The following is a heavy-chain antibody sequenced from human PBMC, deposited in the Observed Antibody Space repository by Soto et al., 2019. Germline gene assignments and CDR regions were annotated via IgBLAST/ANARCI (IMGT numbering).Heavy chain of an antibody. CDR3: ARENYYDSSGYPVGFDF. D-gene: IGHD3-22*01. CDR1: GFTFSSYW. J-gene: IGHJ4*02. CDR2: IKQDGSEK. Sequence: PGGSLRLSCAASGFTFSSYWMSWVRQAPGKGLEWVANIKQDGSEKYYVDSVKGRFTISRDNAKNSLYLQMNSLRAEDTAVYYCARENYYDSSGYPVGFDFWGQGTLVTVSS. V-gene: IGHV3-7*01.